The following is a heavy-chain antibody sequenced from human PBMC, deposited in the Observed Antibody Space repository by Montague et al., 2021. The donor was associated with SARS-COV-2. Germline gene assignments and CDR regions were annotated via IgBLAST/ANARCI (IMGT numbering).Heavy chain of an antibody. Sequence: SETLSLTCAVNGGSYRSYYWGWIRQSPGKGLEWIAEINHSGITNYIPSLKSRVTISVDTSKSQFSLKLSSVTAADTAVYYCARWGLRVATTETYYYFGMDVWGQGTTVTVSS. CDR3: ARWGLRVATTETYYYFGMDV. J-gene: IGHJ6*02. CDR1: GGSYRSYY. CDR2: INHSGIT. D-gene: IGHD5-12*01. V-gene: IGHV4-34*01.